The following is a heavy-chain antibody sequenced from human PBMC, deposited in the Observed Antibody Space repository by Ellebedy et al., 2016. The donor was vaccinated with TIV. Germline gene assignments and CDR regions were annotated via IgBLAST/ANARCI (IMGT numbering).Heavy chain of an antibody. CDR3: AKAPSSGYSDSTFDY. D-gene: IGHD3-22*01. Sequence: PGGSLRLSCAASGFTFDDYAMHWVRQAPGKGLEWVSGISWNSGSIGYADSVKGRFTISRDNAKNSLYLQMNSLRAEDTALYYCAKAPSSGYSDSTFDYWGQGTLVTVSS. J-gene: IGHJ4*02. CDR2: ISWNSGSI. V-gene: IGHV3-9*01. CDR1: GFTFDDYA.